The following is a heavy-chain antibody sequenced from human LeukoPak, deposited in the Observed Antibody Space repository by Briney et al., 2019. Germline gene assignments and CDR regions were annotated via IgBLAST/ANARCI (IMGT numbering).Heavy chain of an antibody. CDR2: ISGSGGST. CDR1: GFTFSSFG. V-gene: IGHV3-23*01. D-gene: IGHD5-12*01. Sequence: GGSLRLSCAASGFTFSSFGMSWVRQAPGKGLEWVSAISGSGGSTYYADSVKGRFTISRDNSKNTLYLQMNSLRADDTAVYYCAKDDAWVRYQDWGQGTLVTVSS. J-gene: IGHJ4*02. CDR3: AKDDAWVRYQD.